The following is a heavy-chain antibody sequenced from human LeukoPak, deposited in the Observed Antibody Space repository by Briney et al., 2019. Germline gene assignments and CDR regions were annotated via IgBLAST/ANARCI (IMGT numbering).Heavy chain of an antibody. J-gene: IGHJ6*02. CDR2: INHSGST. V-gene: IGHV4-34*01. D-gene: IGHD6-13*01. CDR3: AVIAAAGTFFGYYGMDV. CDR1: GGSFSGYY. Sequence: SETLSLTCAVYGGSFSGYYWSWIRQPPGKGLEWIGEINHSGSTNYNPSLKSRVTISVDTSKNQFSLKLSSVTAADTAVYYCAVIAAAGTFFGYYGMDVWGQGTTVTVSS.